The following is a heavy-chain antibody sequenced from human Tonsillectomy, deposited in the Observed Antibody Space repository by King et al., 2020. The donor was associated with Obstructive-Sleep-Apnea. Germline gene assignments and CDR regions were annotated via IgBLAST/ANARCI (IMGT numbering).Heavy chain of an antibody. CDR1: GFTFSSYS. CDR2: ISSSSSYI. D-gene: IGHD2-15*01. CDR3: VVGYCRGGSCSLDDFDI. Sequence: VESGGGLVKPGGSLRLSCAASGFTFSSYSMNWVRQAPGKGLEWVSSISSSSSYIYYADSVKGRFTISRDNAKNSLYLQMNSLRAEDTAVYYCVVGYCRGGSCSLDDFDIWGQGTMVTVSS. J-gene: IGHJ3*02. V-gene: IGHV3-21*01.